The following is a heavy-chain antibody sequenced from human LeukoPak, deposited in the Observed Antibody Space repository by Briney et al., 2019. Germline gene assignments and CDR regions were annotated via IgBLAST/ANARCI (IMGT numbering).Heavy chain of an antibody. D-gene: IGHD6-13*01. CDR1: GYTFTSYG. CDR3: ARDVGSWYAGNWFDP. J-gene: IGHJ5*02. CDR2: MNPNSGNT. V-gene: IGHV1-8*02. Sequence: GASVKVSCKASGYTFTSYGISWVRQATGQGLEWMGWMNPNSGNTGYAQKFQGRVTMTRNTSISTAYMELSSLRSEDTAVYYCARDVGSWYAGNWFDPWGQGTLVTVSS.